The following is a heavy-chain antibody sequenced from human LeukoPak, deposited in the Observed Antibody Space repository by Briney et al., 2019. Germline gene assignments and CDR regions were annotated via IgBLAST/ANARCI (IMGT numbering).Heavy chain of an antibody. J-gene: IGHJ4*02. V-gene: IGHV3-23*01. CDR2: ISGDAADI. D-gene: IGHD2-2*01. Sequence: GGSLRLSCAASGFTFRNYGMSWVRQAPGKGLEWVSAISGDAADIFYADSAKGRFTISRDNSKNTLYLQLNSLRAEDTAVYYCARPRGCGSARCNNFDYWGQGTLVTVSS. CDR3: ARPRGCGSARCNNFDY. CDR1: GFTFRNYG.